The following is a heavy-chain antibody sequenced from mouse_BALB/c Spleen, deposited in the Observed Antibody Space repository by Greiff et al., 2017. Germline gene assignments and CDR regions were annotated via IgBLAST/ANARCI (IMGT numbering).Heavy chain of an antibody. J-gene: IGHJ2*01. CDR3: ARGYGYDEAADY. CDR1: GFTFSSYA. CDR2: ISSGGST. D-gene: IGHD2-2*01. V-gene: IGHV5-6-5*01. Sequence: EVKLVESGGGLVKPGGSLKLSCAASGFTFSSYAMSWVRQTPEKRLEWVASISSGGSTYYPDSVKGRFTISRDNARNILYLQMSSLRSEDTAMYYCARGYGYDEAADYWGQGTTLTVSS.